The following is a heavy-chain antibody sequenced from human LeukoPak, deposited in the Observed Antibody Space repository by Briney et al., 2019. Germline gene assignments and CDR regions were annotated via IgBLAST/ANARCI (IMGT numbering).Heavy chain of an antibody. CDR2: ISWNSGSI. D-gene: IGHD6-13*01. J-gene: IGHJ5*02. CDR1: GFTFDDYA. V-gene: IGHV3-9*01. CDR3: AKGYTSSWSNWFDP. Sequence: GGSLRLSCVASGFTFDDYAMHWVRQAPGKGLEWVSGISWNSGSIGYADSVKGRFTISRDNAKNSLYLQMNSLKAEDTALYYCAKGYTSSWSNWFDPWGQGTLVTVSS.